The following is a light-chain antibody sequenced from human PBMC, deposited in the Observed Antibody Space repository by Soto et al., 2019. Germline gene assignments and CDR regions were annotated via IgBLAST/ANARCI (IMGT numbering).Light chain of an antibody. CDR2: GTS. Sequence: LLTQSPGTLSLSPGERATLSCLARQSVTSTFLAWYQQKPGQAPRLLIYGTSSRATGIPDRFSGSGSGTDFTLTISRLEPEDFAVYYCQQYGSSPITFGQGTRLEIK. V-gene: IGKV3-20*01. CDR1: QSVTSTF. CDR3: QQYGSSPIT. J-gene: IGKJ5*01.